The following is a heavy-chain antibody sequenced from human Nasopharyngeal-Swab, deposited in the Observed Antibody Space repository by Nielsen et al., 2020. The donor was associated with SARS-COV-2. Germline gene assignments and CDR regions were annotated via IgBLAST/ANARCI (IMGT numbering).Heavy chain of an antibody. Sequence: GESLKISCSASGFTFRSYAMHWVRQAPGKGLEYVSAISSNGGSTYYADSVKGRFTISRDNSKNTLYLQMSSLRAEDTAVYYCVKAGYSYGVYYFDYWGQGTLVTVSS. J-gene: IGHJ4*02. CDR3: VKAGYSYGVYYFDY. CDR1: GFTFRSYA. CDR2: ISSNGGST. V-gene: IGHV3-64D*06. D-gene: IGHD5-18*01.